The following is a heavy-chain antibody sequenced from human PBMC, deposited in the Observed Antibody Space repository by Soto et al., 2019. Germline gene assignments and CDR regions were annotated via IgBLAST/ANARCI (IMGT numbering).Heavy chain of an antibody. Sequence: EVQLVESGGGLVKPGGSLRLSCAASGFDFSKAWMSWVRQAPGKGLEWVGRLMSKTDGGTTVYAAPVKGRFTISSDDSKNTLYLQMSSLNTEDTAVYYCAAGTGRTDLDYWGQGTLVTVSS. J-gene: IGHJ4*02. CDR2: LMSKTDGGTT. CDR1: GFDFSKAW. D-gene: IGHD2-2*01. CDR3: AAGTGRTDLDY. V-gene: IGHV3-15*01.